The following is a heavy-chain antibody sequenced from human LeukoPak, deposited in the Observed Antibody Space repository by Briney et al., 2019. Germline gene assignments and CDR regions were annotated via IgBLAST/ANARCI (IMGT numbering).Heavy chain of an antibody. Sequence: SETLSLTCTVSGGSISSGGYYWSWIRQPPGKGLEWIGEINHSGSTNYNPSLKSRVTISVDTSKNQFSLKLSSVTAADTAVYYCARGSPSIPHYYGSGSYYKFGSPAGWFDPWGQGTLVTVSS. J-gene: IGHJ5*02. CDR1: GGSISSGGYY. CDR3: ARGSPSIPHYYGSGSYYKFGSPAGWFDP. V-gene: IGHV4-39*07. CDR2: INHSGST. D-gene: IGHD3-10*01.